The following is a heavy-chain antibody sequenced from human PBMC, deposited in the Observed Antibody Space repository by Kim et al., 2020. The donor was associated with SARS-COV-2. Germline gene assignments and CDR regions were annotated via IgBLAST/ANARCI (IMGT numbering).Heavy chain of an antibody. CDR2: IIPILGIA. CDR1: GGTFSSYA. CDR3: ARAVTILADMDV. J-gene: IGHJ6*03. Sequence: SVKVSCKASGGTFSSYAISWVRQAPGQGLEWMGRIIPILGIANYAQKFQGRVTITADKSTSTAYMELSSLRSEDTAVYYCARAVTILADMDVWGKGTTVTVSS. D-gene: IGHD3-3*01. V-gene: IGHV1-69*04.